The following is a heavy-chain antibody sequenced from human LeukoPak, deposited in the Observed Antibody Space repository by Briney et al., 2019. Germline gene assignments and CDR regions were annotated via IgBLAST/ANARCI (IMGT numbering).Heavy chain of an antibody. D-gene: IGHD1-26*01. Sequence: GGSLRLSRTGSGFTFSGYWMHWVRQVPGKGLVWVSRINSDGSDMSYADSVKGRFTISRDNAKNTVYLQMNSLRVEDTALYYCARDSRWYNGRYYDEGIDYWGQGTLVTVSS. V-gene: IGHV3-74*01. CDR1: GFTFSGYW. J-gene: IGHJ4*02. CDR3: ARDSRWYNGRYYDEGIDY. CDR2: INSDGSDM.